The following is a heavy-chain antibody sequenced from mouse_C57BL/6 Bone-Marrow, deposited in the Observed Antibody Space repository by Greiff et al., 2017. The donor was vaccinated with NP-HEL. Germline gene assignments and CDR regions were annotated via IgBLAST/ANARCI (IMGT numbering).Heavy chain of an antibody. J-gene: IGHJ1*03. CDR2: IYPGSGNT. CDR3: ARGTVARCWYWDF. CDR1: GYTFTDYY. Sequence: VQLQQPGAELVRPGASVKLSCKASGYTFTDYYINWVKQRPGQGLEWIARIYPGSGNTYYNEKFKGKATLTAEKSSSTAYMQLSSLTSEDSAVYFCARGTVARCWYWDFGGRGTAVTVSA. D-gene: IGHD1-1*01. V-gene: IGHV1-76*01.